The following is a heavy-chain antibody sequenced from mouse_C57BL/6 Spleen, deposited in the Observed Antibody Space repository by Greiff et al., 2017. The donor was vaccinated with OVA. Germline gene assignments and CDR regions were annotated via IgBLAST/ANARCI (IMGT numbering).Heavy chain of an antibody. Sequence: EVNVVESGGGLVKPGGSLKLSCAASGFTFSDYGMHWVRQAPEKGLEWVAYISSGSSTIYYADTVKGRFTISRDNANNTLFLQMTSLRSEDTAMYYCARNDYYAMDYWGQGTSVTVSS. CDR3: ARNDYYAMDY. CDR2: ISSGSSTI. V-gene: IGHV5-17*01. CDR1: GFTFSDYG. J-gene: IGHJ4*01.